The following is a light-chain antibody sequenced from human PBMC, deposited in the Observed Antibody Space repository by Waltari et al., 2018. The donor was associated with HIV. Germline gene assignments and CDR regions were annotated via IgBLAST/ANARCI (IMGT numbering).Light chain of an antibody. Sequence: QSALTQPPSVSGSPGQPVTISCSGTSSDVASFNRVSWYQQPPGTAPKLLIYEVNNPPSGVPDRFSGSKSGNTASLTSSGLQPEDEADYYCSSYTTSSTVLFGGGTKLTVL. J-gene: IGLJ2*01. CDR1: SSDVASFNR. CDR3: SSYTTSSTVL. V-gene: IGLV2-18*02. CDR2: EVN.